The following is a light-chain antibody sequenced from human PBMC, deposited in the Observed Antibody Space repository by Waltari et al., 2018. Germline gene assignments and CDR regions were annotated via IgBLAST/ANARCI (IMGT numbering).Light chain of an antibody. CDR3: QQSSSTPPFT. Sequence: DIQMTQSPSSLSASVGDRVTITCRASQSISSYLNWYQQKPGKAPKLLIYAASSLQSGVPSRFSGSGSGTDFTLTINSLQPEDFATYYCQQSSSTPPFTFGGGTKVEIK. V-gene: IGKV1-39*01. CDR1: QSISSY. J-gene: IGKJ4*01. CDR2: AAS.